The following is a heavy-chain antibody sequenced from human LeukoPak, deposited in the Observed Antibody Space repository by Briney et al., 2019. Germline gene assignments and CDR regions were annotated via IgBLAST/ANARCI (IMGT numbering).Heavy chain of an antibody. V-gene: IGHV3-11*01. Sequence: PGGSLRLSCAASGFTFSDYYMGWLRQAQGKGVEGVSYISSSGSTIYYADSVKGRFTISRDNAKNSLYLQMNSLRAADTAVYYCARNPSLIVRFDPWGQGTLVTVSS. D-gene: IGHD3-22*01. J-gene: IGHJ5*02. CDR2: ISSSGSTI. CDR1: GFTFSDYY. CDR3: ARNPSLIVRFDP.